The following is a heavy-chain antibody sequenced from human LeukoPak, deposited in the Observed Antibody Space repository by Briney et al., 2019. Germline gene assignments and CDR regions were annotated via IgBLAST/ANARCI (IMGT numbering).Heavy chain of an antibody. CDR1: GYTFTGYY. CDR3: ARSAGSAFFDY. V-gene: IGHV1-2*02. D-gene: IGHD2-15*01. Sequence: ASVKVSCKASGYTFTGYYMHWVRQAPGQGLEWMGWINPNSGGTNYAQKFQGRITMTRDTSISTAYMELSRLTSDDTAVYYCARSAGSAFFDYWGQGTLVTVSS. CDR2: INPNSGGT. J-gene: IGHJ4*02.